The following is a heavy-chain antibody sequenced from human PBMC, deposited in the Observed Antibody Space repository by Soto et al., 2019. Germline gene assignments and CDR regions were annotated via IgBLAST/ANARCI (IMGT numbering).Heavy chain of an antibody. CDR3: ARGPPGFHSAFDF. D-gene: IGHD4-4*01. V-gene: IGHV6-1*01. CDR2: TYYRSRWYS. CDR1: GDSVSSNGAA. Sequence: SQTLSLTCAISGDSVSSNGAAWNWIRQSPSRGLEWLGRTYYRSRWYSDYAPSVKSRITVNPDTSQSQFSLQLNSVTPEDTAIYYCARGPPGFHSAFDFWGQGTLVTVSS. J-gene: IGHJ4*02.